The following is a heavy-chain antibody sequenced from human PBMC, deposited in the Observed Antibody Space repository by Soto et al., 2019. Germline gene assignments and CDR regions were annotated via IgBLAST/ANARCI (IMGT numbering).Heavy chain of an antibody. J-gene: IGHJ6*03. Sequence: GPEVKKPGASVKVSCKASGYPFSSYGISWVRQAPGQGLEWMGWISGHNGSTKYPQKLQDRVTMTTDTSTSTAYMELRSLKSDDTAVYYCARGVANVLRFLEWGQYYCYYMDVWGKGATVTVSS. CDR1: GYPFSSYG. D-gene: IGHD3-3*01. CDR3: ARGVANVLRFLEWGQYYCYYMDV. CDR2: ISGHNGST. V-gene: IGHV1-18*01.